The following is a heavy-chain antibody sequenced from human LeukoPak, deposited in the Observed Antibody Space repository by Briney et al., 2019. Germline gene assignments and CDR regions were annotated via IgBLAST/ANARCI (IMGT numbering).Heavy chain of an antibody. V-gene: IGHV4-59*11. CDR2: IYYSGST. Sequence: SETLSLTCTVSGGSISSHYWSWIRQPPGKGLEWIGYIYYSGSTNYNPSPKSRVTISVDTSKNQFSLKLSSVTAADTAVYYCARASSNYYYYYYYMDVWGKGTTVTVSS. CDR1: GGSISSHY. D-gene: IGHD4-11*01. J-gene: IGHJ6*03. CDR3: ARASSNYYYYYYYMDV.